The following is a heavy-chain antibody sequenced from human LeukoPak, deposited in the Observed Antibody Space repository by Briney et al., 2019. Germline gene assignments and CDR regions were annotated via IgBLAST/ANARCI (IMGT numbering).Heavy chain of an antibody. CDR2: ISHSGDTS. Sequence: PGGSLRLSCTASGFTLSTYAMNWVRQAPGKGLEWVSSISHSGDTSDYADSVKGRFTISRDNSKNTLYLQMNSLSAEDTAMYYCRRKFLVGVSWGPGSLVTVSS. CDR1: GFTLSTYA. D-gene: IGHD5/OR15-5a*01. V-gene: IGHV3-23*01. J-gene: IGHJ5*02. CDR3: RRKFLVGVS.